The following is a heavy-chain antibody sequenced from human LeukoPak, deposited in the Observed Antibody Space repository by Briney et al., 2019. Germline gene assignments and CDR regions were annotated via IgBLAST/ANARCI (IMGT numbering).Heavy chain of an antibody. CDR2: IYYSGST. J-gene: IGHJ4*02. CDR3: ARQDYGSGSYFLDY. Sequence: SETPSLTCTVSGGSISSYYWSWIRQPPGKGLEWIGYIYYSGSTNYNPSLKSRVTISVDTSKNQFSLKLSSVTAADTAVYYCARQDYGSGSYFLDYWGQGTLVTVSS. V-gene: IGHV4-59*08. CDR1: GGSISSYY. D-gene: IGHD3-10*01.